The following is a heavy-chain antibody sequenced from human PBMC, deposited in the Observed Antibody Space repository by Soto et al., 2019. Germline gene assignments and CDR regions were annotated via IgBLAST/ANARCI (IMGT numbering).Heavy chain of an antibody. CDR2: IHYIGTP. Sequence: SETLSLTCIVSGVSISSYSWTWGWIRQSPGKGLEWIGDIHYIGTPNYNPSLKSRLTMSIDTSKKQFSLNLSSVTAADTAVYYCVRVTISVSTYYFDQWGQRTPVTVSS. J-gene: IGHJ4*02. CDR1: GVSISSYS. V-gene: IGHV4-59*01. CDR3: VRVTISVSTYYFDQ.